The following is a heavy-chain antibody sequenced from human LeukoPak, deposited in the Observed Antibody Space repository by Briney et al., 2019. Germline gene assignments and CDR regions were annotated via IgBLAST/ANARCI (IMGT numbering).Heavy chain of an antibody. CDR2: VIPIFGTA. Sequence: GASVKVSCKASGGTFSSYGISWVRPAPGQGLEWMGGVIPIFGTANYAQKFQGRVTITADESTSTAYMELSSLRSEDTAVYYCARGGSMVRGVTDLYYYYYMDVWGKGTTVTISS. CDR1: GGTFSSYG. J-gene: IGHJ6*03. V-gene: IGHV1-69*13. CDR3: ARGGSMVRGVTDLYYYYYMDV. D-gene: IGHD3-10*01.